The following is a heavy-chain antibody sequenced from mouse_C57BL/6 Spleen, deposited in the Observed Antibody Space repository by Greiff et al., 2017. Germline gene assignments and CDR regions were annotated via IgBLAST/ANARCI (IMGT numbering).Heavy chain of an antibody. CDR2: ISNGGGST. V-gene: IGHV5-12*01. J-gene: IGHJ1*03. CDR3: ASDYYGSSPWYFDV. Sequence: DVKLVESGGGLVQPGGSLKLSCAASGFTFSDYYMYWVRQTPEKRLEWVAYISNGGGSTYYPDTVKGRFTISRDNAKNTLYLQMSRLKSEDTAMYYCASDYYGSSPWYFDVWGTGTTVTVSS. D-gene: IGHD1-1*01. CDR1: GFTFSDYY.